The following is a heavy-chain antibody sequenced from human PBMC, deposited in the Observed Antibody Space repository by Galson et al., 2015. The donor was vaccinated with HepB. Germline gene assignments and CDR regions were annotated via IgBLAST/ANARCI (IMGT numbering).Heavy chain of an antibody. Sequence: SLRLSCAASGFTFSSYAMHWVRQAPGKGLEYVSAISSNGGSTYYADSVKGRFTISRDNSKNTLYLQMSSLRAEDTAVYYCVKGRSMVATRGAFDIWGQGTMVTVSS. CDR1: GFTFSSYA. J-gene: IGHJ3*02. CDR3: VKGRSMVATRGAFDI. V-gene: IGHV3-64D*06. CDR2: ISSNGGST. D-gene: IGHD5-12*01.